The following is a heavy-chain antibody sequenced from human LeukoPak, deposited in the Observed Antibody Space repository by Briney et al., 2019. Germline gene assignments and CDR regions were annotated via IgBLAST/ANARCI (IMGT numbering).Heavy chain of an antibody. J-gene: IGHJ4*02. Sequence: ASVKVSCKASGYTFTSYGISWVRQAPGQGLEWMGWISAYNGNTNYAQKLQGRVTMTTDTSTSTACMELRSLRSDDTAVYYCARILYGDYLFDYWGQGTLVTVSS. CDR1: GYTFTSYG. CDR3: ARILYGDYLFDY. CDR2: ISAYNGNT. D-gene: IGHD4-17*01. V-gene: IGHV1-18*04.